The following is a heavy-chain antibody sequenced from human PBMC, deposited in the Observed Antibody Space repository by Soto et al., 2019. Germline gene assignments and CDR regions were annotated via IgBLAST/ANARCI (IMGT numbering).Heavy chain of an antibody. J-gene: IGHJ5*02. D-gene: IGHD6-13*01. CDR1: GFTFSGSA. CDR3: TRYSSSWAFDP. CDR2: IRSKANSYAT. V-gene: IGHV3-73*02. Sequence: EVQLVESGGGLVQPGGSLKLSCAASGFTFSGSAMHWVRQASGKGLEWVGRIRSKANSYATAYAASVKGRFTISRKDSKNTAYLQMNSLKTEDTAVDDCTRYSSSWAFDPGGQGTLVTVSS.